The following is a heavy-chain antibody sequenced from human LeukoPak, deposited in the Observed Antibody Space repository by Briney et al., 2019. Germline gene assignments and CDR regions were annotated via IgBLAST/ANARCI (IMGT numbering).Heavy chain of an antibody. Sequence: GGSLRLSCAASGFTFSSYSMNWVRQAPGKGLEWVSSISSSSSYIYYADSVKGRFTISGDNAKNSLYLQMNSLRAEDTAVYYCARYDDYGDYINYWGQGTLVTVSS. J-gene: IGHJ4*02. CDR2: ISSSSSYI. CDR3: ARYDDYGDYINY. D-gene: IGHD4-17*01. CDR1: GFTFSSYS. V-gene: IGHV3-21*01.